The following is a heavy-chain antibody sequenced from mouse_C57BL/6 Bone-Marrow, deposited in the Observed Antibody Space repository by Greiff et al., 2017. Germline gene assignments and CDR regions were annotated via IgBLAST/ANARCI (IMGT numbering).Heavy chain of an antibody. D-gene: IGHD1-1*01. CDR2: IWSGGST. V-gene: IGHV2-2*01. CDR3: AREREFITTVVGGYFDV. J-gene: IGHJ1*03. Sequence: VKLVESGPGLVQPSQSLSITCTVSGFSLTSYGVHWVRQSPGKGLEWLGVIWSGGSTDYNAAFISRLSISKDNSKSQVFFKMNSLQADDTAIYYCAREREFITTVVGGYFDVWGTGTTVTVSS. CDR1: GFSLTSYG.